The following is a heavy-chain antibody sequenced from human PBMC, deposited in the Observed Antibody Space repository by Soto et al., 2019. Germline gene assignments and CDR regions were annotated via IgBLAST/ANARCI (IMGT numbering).Heavy chain of an antibody. J-gene: IGHJ4*02. Sequence: SETLSLTCTVSGGSISSYYWSWIRQPPGKGLEWIGYIYYSGSTNYNPSLKSRVTISVDTSKNQFSLKLSSVTAADTAVYYCARHEKTQGYSGPFDYWGQGTLVTVSS. CDR2: IYYSGST. CDR1: GGSISSYY. D-gene: IGHD1-26*01. CDR3: ARHEKTQGYSGPFDY. V-gene: IGHV4-59*08.